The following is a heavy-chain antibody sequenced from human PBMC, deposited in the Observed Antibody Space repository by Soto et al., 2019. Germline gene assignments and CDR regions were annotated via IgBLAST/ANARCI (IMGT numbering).Heavy chain of an antibody. J-gene: IGHJ4*02. V-gene: IGHV3-48*03. Sequence: PGGSLRLSCAASGFTFSSYEMNWVRQAPGKGLEWVSYISSSGSTIYYADSVKGRFTISRDNAKNSLYLQMNSLRAEDTAVYYCARIYCSGGSCYPGWGQGTLVTVSS. CDR1: GFTFSSYE. CDR2: ISSSGSTI. CDR3: ARIYCSGGSCYPG. D-gene: IGHD2-15*01.